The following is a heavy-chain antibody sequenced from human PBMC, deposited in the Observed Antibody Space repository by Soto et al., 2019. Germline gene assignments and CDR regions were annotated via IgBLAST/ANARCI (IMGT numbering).Heavy chain of an antibody. D-gene: IGHD1-7*01. V-gene: IGHV1-69*01. CDR3: ARAGKGTTESRDYYGMDV. Sequence: QVQLVQSGAEVKKPGSSVKVSCKASGGTFSSYAISWVRQAPGQGLEWMGGIIPIFGTANYAQKFQGRVTITADESTSTAYMELSSLRSEDTAVYYCARAGKGTTESRDYYGMDVWGQGTTVTVSS. CDR2: IIPIFGTA. J-gene: IGHJ6*02. CDR1: GGTFSSYA.